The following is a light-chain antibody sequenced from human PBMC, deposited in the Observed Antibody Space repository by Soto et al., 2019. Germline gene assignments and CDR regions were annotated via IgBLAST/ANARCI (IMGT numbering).Light chain of an antibody. CDR3: QQYYITPLT. J-gene: IGKJ4*01. CDR1: QSVLYSSHNKNY. V-gene: IGKV4-1*01. Sequence: DIVMTQSPDSLAVSLGERATINFKSSQSVLYSSHNKNYLAWYQQKPGQPPRLLIYWASTRESGVPDRFSGSGSGTDFTLTISSLQAEDVAVYYCQQYYITPLTFGGGTNVDI. CDR2: WAS.